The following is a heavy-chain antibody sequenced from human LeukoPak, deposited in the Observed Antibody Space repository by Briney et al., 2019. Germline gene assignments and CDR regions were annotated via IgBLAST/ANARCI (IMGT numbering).Heavy chain of an antibody. CDR1: GYTFTGYN. D-gene: IGHD3-22*01. V-gene: IGHV1-2*02. CDR3: TGTHYDSSAYYSPAGY. J-gene: IGHJ4*02. CDR2: INVHTGVA. Sequence: GASVKVSCKASGYTFTGYNMHWVRQAPGQGLEWMGWINVHTGVAHYAQQFHGRVTMTRDTSICTAYMELSRLRSDDTAVFYCTGTHYDSSAYYSPAGYWGQGTLVTVSS.